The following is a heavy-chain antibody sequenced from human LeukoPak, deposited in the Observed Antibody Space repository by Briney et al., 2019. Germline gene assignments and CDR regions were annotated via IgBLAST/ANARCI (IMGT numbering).Heavy chain of an antibody. J-gene: IGHJ3*02. CDR2: IYHSGSA. CDR3: ARTDRPPLYEYCSSTSCLVDAFDI. D-gene: IGHD2-2*01. CDR1: GDSFSSSSYY. V-gene: IGHV4-39*01. Sequence: KPSETLSLTCTVSGDSFSSSSYYWGWIRQPPGKGLEWIGSIYHSGSAYYNPSLKSRVTISVDTSKNQFSLKLSSVTAADTAVYYCARTDRPPLYEYCSSTSCLVDAFDIWGQGTMVTVSS.